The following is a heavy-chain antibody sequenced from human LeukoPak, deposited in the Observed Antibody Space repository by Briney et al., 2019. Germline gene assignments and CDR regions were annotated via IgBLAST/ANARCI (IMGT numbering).Heavy chain of an antibody. D-gene: IGHD2-2*01. CDR3: ARRYCSSTSCPFDP. CDR1: GFTFDDYA. Sequence: PGRSLRLSCAASGFTFDDYAMHWVRQAPGKGLEWVSGISWNSGSIGYADSVKGRFTISRDNAKNSLYLQMNSLRAEDTALYYCARRYCSSTSCPFDPWGQGTLVTVSS. J-gene: IGHJ5*02. V-gene: IGHV3-9*01. CDR2: ISWNSGSI.